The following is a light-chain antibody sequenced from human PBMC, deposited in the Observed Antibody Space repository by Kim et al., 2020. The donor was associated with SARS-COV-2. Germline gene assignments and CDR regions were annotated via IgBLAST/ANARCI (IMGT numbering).Light chain of an antibody. V-gene: IGLV2-14*04. Sequence: GQAITISCTGTSSDVGGYNYVSWHQQHPGKAPKLIIYDVSKRPSGVSNRFSGSKSGNTASLTISGLQAEDEADYYCSSYTSSSTWVFGGGTQLTVL. CDR2: DVS. CDR1: SSDVGGYNY. CDR3: SSYTSSSTWV. J-gene: IGLJ3*02.